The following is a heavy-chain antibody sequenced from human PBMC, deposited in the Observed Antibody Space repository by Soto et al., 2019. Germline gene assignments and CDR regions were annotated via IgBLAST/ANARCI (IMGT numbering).Heavy chain of an antibody. V-gene: IGHV5-51*01. CDR2: IYPGDSDT. D-gene: IGHD3-22*01. CDR3: ARHGIDYDSSGYYPDY. J-gene: IGHJ4*02. CDR1: GYSFTSYW. Sequence: GESLKISCEGSGYSFTSYWIGWVRQMPGKGLEWMGIIYPGDSDTRYSPSFQGQVTISADKSISTAYLQWSSLKASDTAMYYCARHGIDYDSSGYYPDYWGQGTLVTVSS.